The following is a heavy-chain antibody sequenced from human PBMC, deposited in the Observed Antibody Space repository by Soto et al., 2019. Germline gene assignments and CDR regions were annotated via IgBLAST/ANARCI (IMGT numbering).Heavy chain of an antibody. Sequence: QVQLVQSGAEVKKPGASVKVSCKASGYTFTSYYMHWVRQAPGQGLEWLGIINPSGGSTSYAQKFQGRVNMTRDTSTSTVYMELSSLRSEDTAVYYCASESQWLQAFDIWGQGTMVTVSS. J-gene: IGHJ3*02. V-gene: IGHV1-46*03. CDR3: ASESQWLQAFDI. D-gene: IGHD6-19*01. CDR1: GYTFTSYY. CDR2: INPSGGST.